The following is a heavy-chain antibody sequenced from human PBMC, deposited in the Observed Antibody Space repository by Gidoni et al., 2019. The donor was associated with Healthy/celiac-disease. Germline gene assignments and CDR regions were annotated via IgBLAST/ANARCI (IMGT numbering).Heavy chain of an antibody. CDR2: MKSKTDGGTT. D-gene: IGHD3-9*01. CDR3: TTDPILGTLVEGFDY. Sequence: EVQLVESGGGLVTPGGSLRLSCAASGFTFSNAWMSWVRQAPGKGLEWVGSMKSKTDGGTTDYAAPVKGRFTISRDDSKNTLYRQMNSLKTEDTAVYYCTTDPILGTLVEGFDYWGQGTLVTVSS. V-gene: IGHV3-15*01. J-gene: IGHJ4*02. CDR1: GFTFSNAW.